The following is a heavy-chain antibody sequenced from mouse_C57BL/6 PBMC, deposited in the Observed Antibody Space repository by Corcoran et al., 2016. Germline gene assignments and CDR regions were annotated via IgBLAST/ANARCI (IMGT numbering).Heavy chain of an antibody. Sequence: QVQLQQSGVELARPGASVKLSCKASGYTFTNYGISWVKQRTGQGLEWIGEIYPRSGNTYYNEKFKGKATLTADKSSSTAYMELRSLTSEDSAVYFCARGLDWYFDVWDTGTTVTVSS. J-gene: IGHJ1*03. CDR1: GYTFTNYG. CDR3: ARGLDWYFDV. D-gene: IGHD3-3*01. V-gene: IGHV1-81*01. CDR2: IYPRSGNT.